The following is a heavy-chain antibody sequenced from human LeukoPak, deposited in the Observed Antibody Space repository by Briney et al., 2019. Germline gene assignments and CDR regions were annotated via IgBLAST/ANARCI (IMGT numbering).Heavy chain of an antibody. J-gene: IGHJ3*02. CDR2: ISYSGST. Sequence: SETLSLTCTVSGGSISSYYWSWIRQPPGKGLEWIGYISYSGSTNSNPSLKSRVTISVDTSKNQFSLKLRSVTAADTAVYYCARDKEGYSSSSYPGAFEIWGQGTMVTVSS. D-gene: IGHD6-6*01. CDR3: ARDKEGYSSSSYPGAFEI. V-gene: IGHV4-59*13. CDR1: GGSISSYY.